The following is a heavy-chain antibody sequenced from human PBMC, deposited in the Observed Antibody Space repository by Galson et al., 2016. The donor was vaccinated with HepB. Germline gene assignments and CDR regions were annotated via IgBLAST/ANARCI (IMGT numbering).Heavy chain of an antibody. CDR3: AKGYGVFDY. Sequence: SLRPSCAASGFTFSTYAMSWVRQAPGKGLEWVSAISGSGGSTYYADSVKGRFTISRDNSKNTVYLQMTSLRAEDTAVYYCAKGYGVFDYWGQGTLVTVSS. D-gene: IGHD4-17*01. CDR2: ISGSGGST. CDR1: GFTFSTYA. J-gene: IGHJ4*02. V-gene: IGHV3-23*01.